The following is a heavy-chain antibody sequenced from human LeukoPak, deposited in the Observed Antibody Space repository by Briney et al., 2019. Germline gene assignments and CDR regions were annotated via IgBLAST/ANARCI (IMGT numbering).Heavy chain of an antibody. CDR1: GFTFSSYA. D-gene: IGHD3-3*01. CDR2: ISYDGSNK. Sequence: GGSLRLSCAASGFTFSSYAMHWVRQAPGKGLEWVAVISYDGSNKYYADSVKGRFTISRDNSKNTLYLQRNSLRAEDTAVYYCARGFLEWLSGYGMDVWGQGTTVTVSS. J-gene: IGHJ6*02. V-gene: IGHV3-30*04. CDR3: ARGFLEWLSGYGMDV.